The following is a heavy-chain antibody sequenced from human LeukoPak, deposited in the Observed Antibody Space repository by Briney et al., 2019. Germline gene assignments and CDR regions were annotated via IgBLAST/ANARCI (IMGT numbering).Heavy chain of an antibody. CDR3: AKYAISYYYGMDV. V-gene: IGHV4-4*02. Sequence: SETLSLTCAVSGGSISSSNWWSWVHQPPGKGLEWIGEIYHSGSTNYNPYLKSRDTISVDKSKNQFSLKLSSVTAADTAVYYCAKYAISYYYGMDVWGQGTTVTVSS. CDR1: GGSISSSNW. J-gene: IGHJ6*02. D-gene: IGHD2-8*01. CDR2: IYHSGST.